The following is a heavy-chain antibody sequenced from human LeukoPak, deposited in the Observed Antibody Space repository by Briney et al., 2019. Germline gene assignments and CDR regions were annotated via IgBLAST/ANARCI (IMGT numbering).Heavy chain of an antibody. Sequence: ASVNVSCKASGYTFTSYDINWVRQATGQGLEWMGWMNPNSGNTNYAQKLQGRVTMTTDTSTSTAYMELRSLRSDDTAVYYCAREAPLRFLEWFSSGYGMDVWGQGTTVTVSS. CDR3: AREAPLRFLEWFSSGYGMDV. CDR1: GYTFTSYD. CDR2: MNPNSGNT. D-gene: IGHD3-3*01. J-gene: IGHJ6*02. V-gene: IGHV1-18*01.